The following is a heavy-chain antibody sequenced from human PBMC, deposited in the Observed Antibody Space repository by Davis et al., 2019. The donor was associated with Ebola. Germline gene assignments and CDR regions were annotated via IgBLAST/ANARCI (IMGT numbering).Heavy chain of an antibody. Sequence: PSETLSLTCTVSGASISGYYWGWIRQPPGKGLEWIGSMSKSGTTYYNPSLKSRVTISVDTSKNQVSLQLNSVTAADTAVYFCASLHQIRDRDCFDYWGQGTLVSVSS. CDR2: MSKSGTT. J-gene: IGHJ4*02. CDR1: GASISGYY. V-gene: IGHV4-39*07. D-gene: IGHD2-2*01. CDR3: ASLHQIRDRDCFDY.